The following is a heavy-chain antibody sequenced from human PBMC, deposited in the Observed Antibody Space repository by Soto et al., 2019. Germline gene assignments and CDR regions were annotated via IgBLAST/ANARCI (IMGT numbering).Heavy chain of an antibody. V-gene: IGHV4-59*01. D-gene: IGHD2-15*01. CDR2: VYYSGHA. J-gene: IGHJ4*02. CDR3: ARTLYCSGGNCLFYFDY. CDR1: GGSISTYY. Sequence: ETLSLTCTVSGGSISTYYWSWIRQPPGKGLEWIGYVYYSGHATYNPSLKSRVTISVDTSKNQFSLKLSSVSAADTAVYYCARTLYCSGGNCLFYFDYWGQGTLVTVSS.